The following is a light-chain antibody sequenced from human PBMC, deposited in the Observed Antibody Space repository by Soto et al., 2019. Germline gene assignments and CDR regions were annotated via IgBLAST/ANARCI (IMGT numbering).Light chain of an antibody. CDR2: WAS. V-gene: IGKV4-1*01. J-gene: IGKJ2*01. CDR1: QSVLQSSNNKTY. CDR3: QQSYSLYT. Sequence: DIVMTQSPDSLSVSLGERATINCKSSQSVLQSSNNKTYLAWYQQKPGQPPKLLIYWASTRESGVPDRFSGSGSGTYFTLTISSLQAEDVADYYCQQSYSLYTCGQGTKLEIK.